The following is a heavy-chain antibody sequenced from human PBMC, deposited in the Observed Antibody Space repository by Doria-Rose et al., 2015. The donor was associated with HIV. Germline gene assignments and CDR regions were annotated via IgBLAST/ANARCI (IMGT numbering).Heavy chain of an antibody. J-gene: IGHJ4*02. Sequence: QVQLQESGPGLAKPSETLSLTCSVSGGSISHYYWSWIRQPPGKGLEYIGDIFYTGSTNYSPSLKSRVSISIDTSKNKFSLRLSSVTAADTAVYYCARVLSGTYDYWGQGTLVTVSS. CDR1: GGSISHYY. D-gene: IGHD1-26*01. CDR3: ARVLSGTYDY. CDR2: IFYTGST. V-gene: IGHV4-59*01.